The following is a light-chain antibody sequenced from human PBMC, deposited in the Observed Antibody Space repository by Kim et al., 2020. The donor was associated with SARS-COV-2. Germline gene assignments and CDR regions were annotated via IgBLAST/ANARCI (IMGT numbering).Light chain of an antibody. CDR1: QTVTSNY. CDR3: QQYGSSPAT. V-gene: IGKV3-20*01. CDR2: GAS. J-gene: IGKJ1*01. Sequence: EIVLTQSPGTLSLSPGERATLSCRANQTVTSNYLAWYQQKPGQAPRLLIYGASSRATGISDRFSGSGSGTDFNLTISRLEPEDFAVYYCQQYGSSPATFGQGTKVDIK.